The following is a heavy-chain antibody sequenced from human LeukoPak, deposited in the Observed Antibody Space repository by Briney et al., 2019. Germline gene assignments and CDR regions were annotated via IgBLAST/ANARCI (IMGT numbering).Heavy chain of an antibody. CDR1: GGSINSSSYY. D-gene: IGHD6-6*01. V-gene: IGHV4-39*01. Sequence: SETLSLTCTVSGGSINSSSYYWGWIRQPPGKGLEWIGSIYYSGSTYYNPSLKSRVTISVDTSKNQFSLKLSSVTAADTAVYYCARHGSVGLVLDYWGQGTLVTVSS. CDR2: IYYSGST. CDR3: ARHGSVGLVLDY. J-gene: IGHJ4*02.